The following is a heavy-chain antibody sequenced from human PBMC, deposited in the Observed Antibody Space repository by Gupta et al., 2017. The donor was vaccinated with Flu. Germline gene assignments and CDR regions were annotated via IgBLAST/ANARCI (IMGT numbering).Heavy chain of an antibody. CDR3: ARHVEDTVTTGWFDP. D-gene: IGHD4-4*01. CDR1: GGSISSSSYY. J-gene: IGHJ5*02. V-gene: IGHV4-39*01. Sequence: QLQLQESGPGLVKPSETPSLTRTVPGGSISSSSYYRGWIRQPPGKGLAWIGSIYYSGGTYYNPSLKSRVTISVDTSKNQFSLKLSSVTAADTAVYYCARHVEDTVTTGWFDPWGQGTLVTVSS. CDR2: IYYSGGT.